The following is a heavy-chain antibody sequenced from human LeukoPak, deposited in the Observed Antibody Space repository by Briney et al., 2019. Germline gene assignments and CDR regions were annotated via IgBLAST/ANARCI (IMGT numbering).Heavy chain of an antibody. CDR1: GYTFTGYY. J-gene: IGHJ4*02. Sequence: GASVKVSCKASGYTFTGYYMHWVRQAPGQGPEWMGWINPNSGGTNYAQKFQGRVTMTRDTSISTAYMELSRLRSDDTAVYYCARVFRGPIFGVVPGIFDYWGQGTLVTVSS. CDR3: ARVFRGPIFGVVPGIFDY. V-gene: IGHV1-2*02. CDR2: INPNSGGT. D-gene: IGHD3-3*01.